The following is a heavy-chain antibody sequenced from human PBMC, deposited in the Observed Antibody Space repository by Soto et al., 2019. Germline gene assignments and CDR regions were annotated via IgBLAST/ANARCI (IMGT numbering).Heavy chain of an antibody. V-gene: IGHV3-23*01. J-gene: IGHJ4*02. Sequence: EVQLLESGGGLGQPGGSLRLSCAASGFTFSNYVMNWVRQAPGKGLEWVSAISVSGGSTYYADSVKGRFTISRDNSKNTVYLQINSLRDEDTAIYYCAKDRGATSHIDYCGQGTLVTVSS. CDR3: AKDRGATSHIDY. CDR1: GFTFSNYV. D-gene: IGHD3-10*01. CDR2: ISVSGGST.